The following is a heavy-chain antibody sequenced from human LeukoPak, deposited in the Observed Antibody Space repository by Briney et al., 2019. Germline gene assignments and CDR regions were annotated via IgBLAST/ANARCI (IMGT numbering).Heavy chain of an antibody. CDR3: AASGDYYDNSGCFY. CDR1: GYTFTSYY. V-gene: IGHV1-46*01. D-gene: IGHD3-22*01. Sequence: ASVKVSCKASGYTFTSYYMHWVRQAPGQGLEWMGIINPSGGSTNYAQKFQERVTITRDMSTSTAFMELSSLRSEDTAVYYCAASGDYYDNSGCFYWGQGTLVTVSS. CDR2: INPSGGST. J-gene: IGHJ4*02.